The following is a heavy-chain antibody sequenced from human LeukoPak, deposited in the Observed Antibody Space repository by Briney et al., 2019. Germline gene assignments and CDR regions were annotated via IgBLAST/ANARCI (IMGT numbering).Heavy chain of an antibody. Sequence: SETLSLTCTVSGASISSHYWSWIRQPAGKRLEWIGRMYTSGCTNYNPSLKSRVTMSVDTSKNQFSLKVTSVTAADTAVYYCARDGSDYYDSSGYSTYWGQGILVTVPS. V-gene: IGHV4-4*07. CDR3: ARDGSDYYDSSGYSTY. CDR1: GASISSHY. J-gene: IGHJ4*02. D-gene: IGHD3-22*01. CDR2: MYTSGCT.